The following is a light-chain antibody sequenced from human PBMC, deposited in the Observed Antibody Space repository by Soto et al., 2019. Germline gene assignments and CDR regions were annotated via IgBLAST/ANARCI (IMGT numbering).Light chain of an antibody. CDR1: QSVSSSY. J-gene: IGKJ4*01. CDR3: QQSGTSRFT. Sequence: EIVLTQSPGTLSLSPGERATLSCRASQSVSSSYLAWYQQKPGQAPRLLIYGASSRATGIPDRFSGSGSGTDFTLTISRLEPEDFAVYYCQQSGTSRFTFGGGTNVEIK. V-gene: IGKV3-20*01. CDR2: GAS.